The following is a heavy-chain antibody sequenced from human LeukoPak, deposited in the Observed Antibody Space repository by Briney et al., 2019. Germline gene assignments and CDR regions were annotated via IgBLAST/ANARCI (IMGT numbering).Heavy chain of an antibody. D-gene: IGHD3-3*01. V-gene: IGHV4-34*01. CDR3: ARGFDDFWSGYYVYYYMDV. CDR2: INHSGST. J-gene: IGHJ6*03. CDR1: GGSFSGYY. Sequence: SETLSLTCAVYGGSFSGYYWGWIRQPPGKGLEWIGEINHSGSTNYNPSLKSRVTISVDTSKNQFSLKLSSVTAADTAVYYCARGFDDFWSGYYVYYYMDVWGKGTTVTVSS.